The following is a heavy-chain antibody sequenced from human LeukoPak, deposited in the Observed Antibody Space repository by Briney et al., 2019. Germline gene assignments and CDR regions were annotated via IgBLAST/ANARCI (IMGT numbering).Heavy chain of an antibody. D-gene: IGHD6-19*01. CDR2: MYYSGST. CDR3: ARVLYSSGWFDP. Sequence: SETLSLTCSVSGVSISSHFWSWIRQPPGKGLEWIGYMYYSGSTNYNPSLESRVTISVDTSKNQFFLRLNSVTAADTAVYYCARVLYSSGWFDPWGQGTLVTVSS. CDR1: GVSISSHF. V-gene: IGHV4-59*11. J-gene: IGHJ5*02.